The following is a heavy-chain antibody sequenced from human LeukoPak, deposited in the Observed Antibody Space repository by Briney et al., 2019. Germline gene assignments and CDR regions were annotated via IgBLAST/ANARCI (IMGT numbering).Heavy chain of an antibody. J-gene: IGHJ4*02. CDR3: STVVGY. V-gene: IGHV1-24*01. CDR2: FNPEDGES. Sequence: ASVKVSCKVSRYNITEFSMHWVRQAPGKGLEWLGGFNPEDGESFYAQRFQGRVTMAEDTSTNTAYMELWSLTSEDTAVYFCSTVVGYWGQGTLIIVSS. CDR1: RYNITEFS. D-gene: IGHD2-15*01.